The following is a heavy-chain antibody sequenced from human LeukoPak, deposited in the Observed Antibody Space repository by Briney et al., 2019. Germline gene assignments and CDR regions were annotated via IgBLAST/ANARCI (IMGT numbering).Heavy chain of an antibody. D-gene: IGHD3-16*01. V-gene: IGHV4-39*01. CDR1: GGSISSSSYY. Sequence: SETLSLTCTVSGGSISSSSYYWGWIRQPPGRGLGWIGSTYYSGSTYYNPSLMSRVTISVDTSNNQFSLKLSSVTAADTAVYYCARHSPGGGLFDYWGQGTLVTVSS. CDR2: TYYSGST. CDR3: ARHSPGGGLFDY. J-gene: IGHJ4*02.